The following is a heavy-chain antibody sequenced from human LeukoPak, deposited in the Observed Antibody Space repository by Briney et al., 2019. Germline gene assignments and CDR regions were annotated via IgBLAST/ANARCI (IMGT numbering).Heavy chain of an antibody. V-gene: IGHV4-34*01. CDR2: IYHSGST. CDR3: ARGIVATTYYFDY. CDR1: GVSFSGYY. D-gene: IGHD5-12*01. Sequence: SETLSLTCAVYGVSFSGYYWSWIRQPPGKGLEWIGEIYHSGSTNYNPSLESRITISVDKSKNQFSLKLSSVTAADTAVYYCARGIVATTYYFDYWGQGTLVTVSS. J-gene: IGHJ4*02.